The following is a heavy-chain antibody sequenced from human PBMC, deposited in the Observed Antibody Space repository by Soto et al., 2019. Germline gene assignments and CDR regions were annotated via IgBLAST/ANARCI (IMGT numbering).Heavy chain of an antibody. CDR3: ARSSFDY. CDR2: ITSGSSYI. V-gene: IGHV3-21*01. CDR1: GFTFSGST. J-gene: IGHJ4*02. Sequence: GGSLRLSCAASGFTFSGSTMNWVRQAPGKGLEWVSSITSGSSYIYYADSVKGRFTISRDNAKNSLYLQINSLRAEDTAMYYCARSSFDYWGQGTLVTVSS.